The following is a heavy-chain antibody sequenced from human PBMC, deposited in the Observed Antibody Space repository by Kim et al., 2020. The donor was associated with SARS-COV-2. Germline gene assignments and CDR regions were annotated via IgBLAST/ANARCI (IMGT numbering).Heavy chain of an antibody. CDR2: IYYSGST. D-gene: IGHD3-3*01. CDR3: ARQSGSTICRVIIRYDIDV. J-gene: IGHJ4*02. Sequence: SETLSLTCTVSGGSISSSSYYWSWIRQPPGKGLEWIGSIYYSGSTYYNPSLKSPVTISVDTSKNQFSLKLSSVTAADTAVYYCARQSGSTICRVIIRYDIDVWGQGTLVTVSS. V-gene: IGHV4-39*01. CDR1: GGSISSSSYY.